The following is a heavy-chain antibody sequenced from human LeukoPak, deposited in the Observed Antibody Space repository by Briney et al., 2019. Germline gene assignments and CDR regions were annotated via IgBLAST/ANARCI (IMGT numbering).Heavy chain of an antibody. CDR2: IYTSGST. CDR3: ARLPQPSDILTAYANSFDY. D-gene: IGHD3-9*01. J-gene: IGHJ4*02. V-gene: IGHV4-4*07. CDR1: GGSISSYY. Sequence: PSETLSLTCTVSGGSISSYYWSWIRQPAGKGLEWIGRIYTSGSTNYNPSLNSRVTISVDTSKNQFSLKLSSVTAADTAVYYCARLPQPSDILTAYANSFDYWGQGSLVTVSS.